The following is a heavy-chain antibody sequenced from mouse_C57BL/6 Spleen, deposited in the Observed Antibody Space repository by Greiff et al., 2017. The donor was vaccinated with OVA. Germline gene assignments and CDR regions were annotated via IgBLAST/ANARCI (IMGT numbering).Heavy chain of an antibody. D-gene: IGHD1-1*01. CDR3: SRPYYYDNRSSYYFDY. CDR2: ISSGGSYT. Sequence: EVKVVESGGDLVKPGGSLKLSCAASGFTFSSYGMSWVRQTPDKRLEWVATISSGGSYTYYPDSVKGRFTISRDNAKNTLYLQMSSLKSEDTAMYYCSRPYYYDNRSSYYFDYWGQGTTLTVSS. CDR1: GFTFSSYG. J-gene: IGHJ2*01. V-gene: IGHV5-6*01.